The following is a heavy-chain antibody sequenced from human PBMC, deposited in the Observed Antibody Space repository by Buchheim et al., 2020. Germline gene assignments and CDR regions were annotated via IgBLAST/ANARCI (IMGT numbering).Heavy chain of an antibody. Sequence: EVQLVESGGGLVQPGGSLRLSCVASGFTFSSYSMNWLRQAPGKGLEWVSYISSTSNTKYYADSVKGRFTTSRDNANNSLYLQMNSLRDEDTAVYYCAMPRGAGSYSTDYWGQGT. CDR1: GFTFSSYS. CDR3: AMPRGAGSYSTDY. J-gene: IGHJ4*02. D-gene: IGHD3-10*01. V-gene: IGHV3-48*02. CDR2: ISSTSNTK.